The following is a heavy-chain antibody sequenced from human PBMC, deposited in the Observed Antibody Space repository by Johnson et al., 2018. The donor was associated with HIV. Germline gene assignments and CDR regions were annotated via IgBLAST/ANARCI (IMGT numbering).Heavy chain of an antibody. CDR1: GFTFDDYA. V-gene: IGHV3-9*01. D-gene: IGHD5-12*01. J-gene: IGHJ3*02. CDR2: ISWNSGSI. CDR3: VKERLGLDAFDI. Sequence: QLVESGGGLVQPGRSLRLSCAASGFTFDDYAMHWVRQAPGKGLEWVSGISWNSGSIDYADSVKGRFTISRDNAKNSLYLQMSSLKAEDTALYYCVKERLGLDAFDIGGQGTMVTVSS.